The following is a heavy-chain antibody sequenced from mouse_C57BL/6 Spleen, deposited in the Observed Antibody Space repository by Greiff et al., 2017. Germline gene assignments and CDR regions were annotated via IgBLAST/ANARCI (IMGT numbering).Heavy chain of an antibody. V-gene: IGHV5-4*01. Sequence: EVKLVESGGGLVKPGGSLKLSCAASGFTFSSYAMSWVRQTPEKRLEWVATISDGGSYTYYPDNVKGRFTISRDNAKNNLYLQMSHLKSEDTAMYCCARDLDYYAMDYWGQGTSVTVSS. J-gene: IGHJ4*01. CDR3: ARDLDYYAMDY. CDR1: GFTFSSYA. CDR2: ISDGGSYT.